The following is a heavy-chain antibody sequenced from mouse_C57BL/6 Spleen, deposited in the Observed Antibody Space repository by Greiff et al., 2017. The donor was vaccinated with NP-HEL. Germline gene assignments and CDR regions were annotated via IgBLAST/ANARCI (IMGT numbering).Heavy chain of an antibody. J-gene: IGHJ4*01. Sequence: QVQLQQSGAELARPGASVKMSCKASGYTFTSYTMHWVKQRPGQGLEWIGYINPSSGYTKYNQKFKDKATLTADKSSSTAYRQLSSLTSEDSAVYYCARNYGSSPYAMDYWGQGTSVTVSS. CDR3: ARNYGSSPYAMDY. CDR1: GYTFTSYT. V-gene: IGHV1-4*01. CDR2: INPSSGYT. D-gene: IGHD1-1*01.